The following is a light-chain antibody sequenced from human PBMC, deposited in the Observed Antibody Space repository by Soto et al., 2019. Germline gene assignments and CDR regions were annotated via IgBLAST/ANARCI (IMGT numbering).Light chain of an antibody. CDR3: QRTYNAPFT. CDR2: AAS. J-gene: IGKJ3*01. V-gene: IGKV1-39*01. CDR1: DSIDRY. Sequence: DIQMTQSPSSLSAFVGDTVTINCRATDSIDRYLNWYQQKPGQASRVLITAASTLESGVPSRFSGSGSGTDFTLTINNLQPEDCATYYCQRTYNAPFTFGPGTKVYIK.